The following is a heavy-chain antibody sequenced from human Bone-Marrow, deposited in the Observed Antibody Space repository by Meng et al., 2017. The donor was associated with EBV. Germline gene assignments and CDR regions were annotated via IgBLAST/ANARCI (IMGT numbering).Heavy chain of an antibody. Sequence: QGRRTGPGPGLVKPSGTLSLTCAVSGGSISSNHWWSWVRQPPGKGLEWIGEIYHSGSTNFNPSLKSRVTLSLDNSKNQFSLKLSSVTAADTAVYYCARDRWELQKAFEYWGQGTLVTVSS. CDR1: GGSISSNHW. V-gene: IGHV4-4*02. CDR3: ARDRWELQKAFEY. CDR2: IYHSGST. D-gene: IGHD1-26*01. J-gene: IGHJ4*02.